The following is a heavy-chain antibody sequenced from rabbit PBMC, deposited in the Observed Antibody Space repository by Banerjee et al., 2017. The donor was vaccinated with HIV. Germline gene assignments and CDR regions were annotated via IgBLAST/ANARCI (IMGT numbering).Heavy chain of an antibody. D-gene: IGHD1-1*01. V-gene: IGHV1S45*01. Sequence: QEQLVESGGGLVQPEGSLTLTCTASGVSFSSRYDMCWVRQAPGKGLEWIRCIYTGSGSTCYASWAKGRFTISKTSWTTVTLQMTSLTAADTATYLCARDLVAVIGWNFNLWGQGTLVTVS. CDR2: IYTGSGST. CDR3: ARDLVAVIGWNFNL. J-gene: IGHJ4*01. CDR1: GVSFSSRYD.